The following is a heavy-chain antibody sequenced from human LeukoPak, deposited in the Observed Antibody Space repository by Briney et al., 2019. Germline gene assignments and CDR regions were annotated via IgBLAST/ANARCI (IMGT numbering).Heavy chain of an antibody. Sequence: GGTLRLSCAAYGFTFSSHGMNWVRQAPGKGLEWVSCISPSGGITYYTDSVKGRFTISRDKSKNTVSLQMNSLRGDDTAVYYCAKDDAWGRYKDWGQGTLVTVSS. D-gene: IGHD3-16*01. J-gene: IGHJ1*01. CDR1: GFTFSSHG. V-gene: IGHV3-23*01. CDR2: ISPSGGIT. CDR3: AKDDAWGRYKD.